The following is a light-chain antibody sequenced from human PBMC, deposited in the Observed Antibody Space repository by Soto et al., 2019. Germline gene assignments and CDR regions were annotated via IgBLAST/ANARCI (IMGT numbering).Light chain of an antibody. CDR2: EVN. CDR1: SSDVGGSNY. Sequence: QSVLTQPASVSGSPGQSITISCTGTSSDVGGSNYVSWYQQHPGKAPKLMIYEVNNRPSGVSTRFSGSKSVNTASLTISGLQAEDEADYYCCSYTSSSTPWVFGGGTKLTLL. J-gene: IGLJ3*02. V-gene: IGLV2-14*01. CDR3: CSYTSSSTPWV.